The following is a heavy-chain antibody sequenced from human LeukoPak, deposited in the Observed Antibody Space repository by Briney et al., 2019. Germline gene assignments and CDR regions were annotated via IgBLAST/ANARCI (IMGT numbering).Heavy chain of an antibody. V-gene: IGHV3-74*01. CDR2: IREDGLDT. CDR1: GFSFSDYW. CDR3: ARDLVAGSGSLGY. J-gene: IGHJ4*02. D-gene: IGHD3-10*01. Sequence: GGSLRISCVASGFSFSDYWMHWVREAPGKGLVWISRIREDGLDTNYADSVKGRFTISRDNAKDTLYLQMNSLRDDDTAVYYCARDLVAGSGSLGYWGRGTLVAVSS.